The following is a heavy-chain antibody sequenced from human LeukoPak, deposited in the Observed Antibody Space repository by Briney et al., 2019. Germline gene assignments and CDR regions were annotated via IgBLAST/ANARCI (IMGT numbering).Heavy chain of an antibody. CDR3: TTQSSFGFFDI. D-gene: IGHD6-13*01. V-gene: IGHV4-30-2*01. J-gene: IGHJ3*02. Sequence: SETLSLTCTVSGGSISSGGYYWSWIRQPPGKGLEWIGYIYHSGSTYYNPSLKSRVTISVDRSKNQFSLKLSSVTAADTAVYYCTTQSSFGFFDIWGQGTMVTVPS. CDR2: IYHSGST. CDR1: GGSISSGGYY.